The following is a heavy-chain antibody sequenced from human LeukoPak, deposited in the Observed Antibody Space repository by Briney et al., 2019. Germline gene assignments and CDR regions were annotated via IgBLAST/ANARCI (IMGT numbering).Heavy chain of an antibody. Sequence: GRSLRLSCAASGFTFSSYAMHWVRQAPGKGLDWVALITNDGMNKYHADSVKGRFIISRDNSKNTVYLQMNSLRAEDTAVYYCAKSGLLVAVTDYWGQGALVTVSS. V-gene: IGHV3-30-3*02. D-gene: IGHD5-12*01. CDR2: ITNDGMNK. CDR3: AKSGLLVAVTDY. CDR1: GFTFSSYA. J-gene: IGHJ4*02.